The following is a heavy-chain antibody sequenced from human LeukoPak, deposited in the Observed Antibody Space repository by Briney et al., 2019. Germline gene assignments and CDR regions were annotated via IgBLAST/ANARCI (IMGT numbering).Heavy chain of an antibody. CDR1: GFTFSSYW. CDR2: IKQDGSEK. Sequence: GGSLRLSCAASGFTFSSYWMSWVRQAPGKGLEWVANIKQDGSEKYYVDSVKGRFTFSRDNAKNSLYLQMNSLRAEDTAVYYCARGGYSYGLVRGADYWGQGTLVTVSS. V-gene: IGHV3-7*01. J-gene: IGHJ4*02. D-gene: IGHD5-18*01. CDR3: ARGGYSYGLVRGADY.